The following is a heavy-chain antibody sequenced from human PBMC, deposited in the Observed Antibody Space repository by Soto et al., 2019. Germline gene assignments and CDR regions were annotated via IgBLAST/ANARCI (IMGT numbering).Heavy chain of an antibody. V-gene: IGHV3-64*02. Sequence: GGSLRLSCAASRVTFSSYYMSWVGQSPGKGMEYVSAISITXGSTYYADSVKGRFTICRDNSKKRLYLQMASLRADDMAVYYCARGALLAPLDGDYSYYFDYWGQGTLVTVSS. D-gene: IGHD4-17*01. J-gene: IGHJ4*02. CDR1: RVTFSSYY. CDR2: ISITXGST. CDR3: ARGALLAPLDGDYSYYFDY.